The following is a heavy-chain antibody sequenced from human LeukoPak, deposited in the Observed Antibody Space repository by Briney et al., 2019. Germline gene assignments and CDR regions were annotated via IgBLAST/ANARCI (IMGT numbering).Heavy chain of an antibody. CDR2: IYPGDSDT. J-gene: IGHJ4*02. Sequence: GESLKISCKGSGYSFTNYWNAWVRQMPGKGPEWMGIIYPGDSDTRYSPSFQGQVTISADKSINTAYLQWSSLKASDTAMYYCARRVATIDFFDYWGQGTLVTVSS. D-gene: IGHD5-24*01. CDR1: GYSFTNYW. V-gene: IGHV5-51*01. CDR3: ARRVATIDFFDY.